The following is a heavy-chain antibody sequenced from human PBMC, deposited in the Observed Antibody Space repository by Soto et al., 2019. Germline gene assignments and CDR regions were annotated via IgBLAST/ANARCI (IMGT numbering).Heavy chain of an antibody. Sequence: QVQLVESGGGVVQPGRSLRLSCAASGFTFSSYGMHWVRQAPGKGLEWVAVIWYDGSNKYYADSVKGRFTISRDNSKNPLYLQMNSLRAEDTAVYYCARPGMTTVTTAYFDYWGQGTLVTVSS. CDR3: ARPGMTTVTTAYFDY. CDR1: GFTFSSYG. V-gene: IGHV3-33*01. D-gene: IGHD4-17*01. J-gene: IGHJ4*02. CDR2: IWYDGSNK.